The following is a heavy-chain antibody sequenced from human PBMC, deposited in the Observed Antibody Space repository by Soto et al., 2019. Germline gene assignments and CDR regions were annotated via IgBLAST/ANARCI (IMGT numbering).Heavy chain of an antibody. CDR3: GKDLSAIAAAALDY. V-gene: IGHV3-9*01. CDR1: GFTFDDYA. J-gene: IGHJ4*02. D-gene: IGHD6-13*01. CDR2: ITWNSDSI. Sequence: EVQLVESGGGLVQPGRSLRLSCAASGFTFDDYAMHWVRQAPGKGLEWVSGITWNSDSIAYADSVKGRFTISRDNAKNSLYLQMNSLRPEDTALYYCGKDLSAIAAAALDYWGQGALVTVSS.